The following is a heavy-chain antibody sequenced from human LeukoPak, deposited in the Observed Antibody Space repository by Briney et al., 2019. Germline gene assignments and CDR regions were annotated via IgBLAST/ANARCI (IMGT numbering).Heavy chain of an antibody. CDR1: GASITDFY. CDR2: IYYSGST. CDR3: ARRERDDAFDI. V-gene: IGHV4-59*01. Sequence: PSETLSLTCTVSGASITDFYWSWIRQPPGKGLEWIGYIYYSGSTNYNPSLKSRVTISVDTSKNQFSLKLSSVTAADTAVYYCARRERDDAFDIWGQGTMVTVSS. J-gene: IGHJ3*02.